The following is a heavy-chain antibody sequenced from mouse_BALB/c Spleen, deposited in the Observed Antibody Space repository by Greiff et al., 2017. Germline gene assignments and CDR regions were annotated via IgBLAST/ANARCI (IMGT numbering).Heavy chain of an antibody. CDR2: INPYNDGT. CDR3: ARSWDDYAMDY. V-gene: IGHV1-14*01. D-gene: IGHD4-1*01. J-gene: IGHJ4*01. CDR1: GYTFTSYV. Sequence: VQLQQSGPELVKPGASVKMSCKASGYTFTSYVMHWVKQKPGQGLEWIGYINPYNDGTKYNEKFKGKATLTSDKSSSTAYMELSSLTSEDSAVYYCARSWDDYAMDYWGQGTSVTVSS.